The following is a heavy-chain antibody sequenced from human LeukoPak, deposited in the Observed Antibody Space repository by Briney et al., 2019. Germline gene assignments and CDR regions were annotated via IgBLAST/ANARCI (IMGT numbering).Heavy chain of an antibody. D-gene: IGHD3-16*01. V-gene: IGHV1-69*04. Sequence: SVKVSCKASGGTFSSYAFNWVRQAPGQGLEWVGRIIPLLGVTSHAQKLQGRVTVTADPATNTAYMELSSLIPDDTAVYYCARARTMITFGGVRHAFDIWGQGTLVTVSS. CDR3: ARARTMITFGGVRHAFDI. J-gene: IGHJ3*02. CDR1: GGTFSSYA. CDR2: IIPLLGVT.